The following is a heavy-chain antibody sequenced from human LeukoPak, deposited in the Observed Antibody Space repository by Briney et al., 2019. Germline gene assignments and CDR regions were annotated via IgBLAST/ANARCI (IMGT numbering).Heavy chain of an antibody. Sequence: ASVKVSCKASGYTFTSYDINWVRQATGQGLEWMGWMNPNSGNTGYAQKFQGRVTMTRNTSISTAYMELSSLRSEDTALYYCARAGRDYGTSRYYYYYMDVWGKGTTVTVSS. CDR1: GYTFTSYD. CDR3: ARAGRDYGTSRYYYYYMDV. CDR2: MNPNSGNT. D-gene: IGHD4-17*01. J-gene: IGHJ6*03. V-gene: IGHV1-8*01.